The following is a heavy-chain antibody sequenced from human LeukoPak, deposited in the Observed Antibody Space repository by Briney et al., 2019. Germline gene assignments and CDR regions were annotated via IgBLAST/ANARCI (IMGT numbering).Heavy chain of an antibody. D-gene: IGHD6-19*01. CDR3: ARKGSGYYYYYYGMDV. CDR2: IYYSGST. CDR1: GGSISSYY. V-gene: IGHV4-59*08. J-gene: IGHJ6*02. Sequence: SETLSLTCTVSGGSISSYYWSWIRQPPGKGLEWIGYIYYSGSTNYNPSLKSRVTISVDTSKNQFSLKLSSVTAADTAVYYCARKGSGYYYYYYGMDVWGQGTTVTVSS.